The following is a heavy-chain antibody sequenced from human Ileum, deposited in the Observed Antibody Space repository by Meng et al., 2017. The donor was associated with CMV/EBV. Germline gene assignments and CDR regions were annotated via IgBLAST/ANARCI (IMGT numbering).Heavy chain of an antibody. J-gene: IGHJ6*02. CDR1: GFNFDEYY. V-gene: IGHV3-11*01. CDR2: IDISSTTI. Sequence: GGSLRLSCVASGFNFDEYYMSWVRQAPGKGLEWVAYIDISSTTIHYGGSLRGRFTVSRDNARNSLYLQMDILTTADTATYFCARDDGYGMDVWGQGTTVTVSS. CDR3: ARDDGYGMDV. D-gene: IGHD3-16*01.